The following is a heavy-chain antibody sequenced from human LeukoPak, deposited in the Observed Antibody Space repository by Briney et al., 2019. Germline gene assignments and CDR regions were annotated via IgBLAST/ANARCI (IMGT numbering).Heavy chain of an antibody. CDR2: INHSGST. CDR3: ARARDYVWGSYRLDY. CDR1: GGSFSGYY. J-gene: IGHJ4*02. Sequence: SETLSLTCAVYGGSFSGYYWSWIRQPPGKGLEWIGEINHSGSTNYNPSLKSRVTISVGTSKNQFSLKLSSVTAADTAVYYCARARDYVWGSYRLDYWGQGTLVTVSS. D-gene: IGHD3-16*02. V-gene: IGHV4-34*01.